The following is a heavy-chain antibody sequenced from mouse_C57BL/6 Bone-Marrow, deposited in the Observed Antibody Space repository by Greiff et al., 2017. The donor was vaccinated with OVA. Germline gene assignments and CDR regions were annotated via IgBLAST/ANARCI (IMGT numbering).Heavy chain of an antibody. Sequence: EVKLVESGGGLVKPGGSLKLSCAASGFTFSSYAMSWVRQTPEKRLEWVATISDGGSYSYYPDNVKGRFTISRDNSKSNLYLQMSHLKTKNTAMYYSARDERTTKCGSSCWFAYWGQGTLVTVSA. D-gene: IGHD1-1*01. CDR2: ISDGGSYS. CDR3: ARDERTTKCGSSCWFAY. CDR1: GFTFSSYA. V-gene: IGHV5-4*01. J-gene: IGHJ3*01.